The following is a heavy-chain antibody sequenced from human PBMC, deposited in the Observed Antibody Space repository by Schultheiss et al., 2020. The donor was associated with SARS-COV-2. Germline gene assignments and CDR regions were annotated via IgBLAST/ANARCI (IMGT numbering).Heavy chain of an antibody. CDR3: ARGGGYGGYYYYGMDF. V-gene: IGHV1-18*01. D-gene: IGHD1-26*01. CDR1: GGTFSSYG. J-gene: IGHJ6*02. Sequence: ASVKVSCKASGGTFSSYGISWVRQAPGQGLEWMGWISAYNGNTNYAQKLQGRVTMTRNTSISTAYMELSSLRSEDSAVYYCARGGGYGGYYYYGMDFWGQGTTVTVSS. CDR2: ISAYNGNT.